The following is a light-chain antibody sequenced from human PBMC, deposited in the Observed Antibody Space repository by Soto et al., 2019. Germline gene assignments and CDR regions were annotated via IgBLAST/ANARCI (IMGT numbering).Light chain of an antibody. CDR1: QSVSSN. V-gene: IGKV3-15*01. Sequence: EIVMPPSPATLSVSPGERAPLSCRASQSVSSNLAWYQQKPGQAPRLLIYGASTRATGIPARFSGSGSGTEFTLTISSLQSEDFAVYYGQQYNNWPPWTFGQGTKVDIK. CDR3: QQYNNWPPWT. J-gene: IGKJ1*01. CDR2: GAS.